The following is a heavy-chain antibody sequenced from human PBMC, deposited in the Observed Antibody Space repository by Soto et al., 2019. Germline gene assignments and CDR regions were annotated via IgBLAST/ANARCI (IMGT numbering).Heavy chain of an antibody. CDR3: ATLYIVVVVAATGAFEI. CDR2: IYPGDSDT. V-gene: IGHV5-51*01. CDR1: GYSFTSYW. Sequence: PGESLKISCKGSGYSFTSYWIGWVRQMPGKGLEWMGIIYPGDSDTRYSPSFQGQVTISADKSNSTAYLQWSSLKASDTAMYYCATLYIVVVVAATGAFEIWGKGTMVTVSS. D-gene: IGHD2-15*01. J-gene: IGHJ3*02.